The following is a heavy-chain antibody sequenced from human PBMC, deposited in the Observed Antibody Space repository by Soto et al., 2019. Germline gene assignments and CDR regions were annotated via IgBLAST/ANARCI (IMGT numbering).Heavy chain of an antibody. D-gene: IGHD5-18*01. CDR1: GFTFSSYG. V-gene: IGHV3-30*18. CDR3: AKDGAWLQQSLEGSGMDV. Sequence: QVQLVESGGGVVQPGRSLRLSCAASGFTFSSYGMHWVRQAPGKGLEWVTVMSYDGSNKYYADSVKGRFTISRDNSKNLLYLQMNRLRVDDTVVSYCAKDGAWLQQSLEGSGMDVWGQGTTVTVSS. J-gene: IGHJ6*01. CDR2: MSYDGSNK.